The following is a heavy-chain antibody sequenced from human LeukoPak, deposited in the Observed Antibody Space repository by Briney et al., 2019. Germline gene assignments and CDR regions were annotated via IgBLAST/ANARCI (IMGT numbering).Heavy chain of an antibody. Sequence: SVKVSCKASGGTFSSYAISWVRQAPGQGLEWMGRIIPIFGTANYAQKFQGRVTITTDESTSTAYMALSSLRSEDTAVYYCAAGEGYCSSTSCYNFDYWGQGTLVTVSS. J-gene: IGHJ4*02. V-gene: IGHV1-69*05. CDR1: GGTFSSYA. CDR2: IIPIFGTA. CDR3: AAGEGYCSSTSCYNFDY. D-gene: IGHD2-2*02.